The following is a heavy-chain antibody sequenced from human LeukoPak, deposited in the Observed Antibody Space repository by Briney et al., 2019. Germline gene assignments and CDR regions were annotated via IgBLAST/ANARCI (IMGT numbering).Heavy chain of an antibody. CDR3: AKGDRGYSYGCSPDY. J-gene: IGHJ4*02. CDR2: IRYDGSNK. V-gene: IGHV3-30*02. Sequence: GGSLRLSCAASGFTFSSYGMHWVRQAPGKGLEWVAFIRYDGSNKYYADSVKGRFTISRDNSKNTLYLQMNSLRAEDTAVYYCAKGDRGYSYGCSPDYWGQGTLVTVPS. D-gene: IGHD5-18*01. CDR1: GFTFSSYG.